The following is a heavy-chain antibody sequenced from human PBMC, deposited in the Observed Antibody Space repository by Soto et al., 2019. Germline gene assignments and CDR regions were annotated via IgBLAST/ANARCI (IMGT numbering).Heavy chain of an antibody. CDR2: IYYSGST. D-gene: IGHD3-3*01. CDR1: GCSISSSSYY. J-gene: IGHJ5*01. V-gene: IGHV4-39*07. Sequence: PSETLSLTCTVSGCSISSSSYYWGWIRQPPGKGLGWIGSIYYSGSTNYNPSLKSRVTISVDTSKNQFSLKLSSVTAADAAVSYCARRTRGAALRTSGWFDSWGKGTRVTVTS. CDR3: ARRTRGAALRTSGWFDS.